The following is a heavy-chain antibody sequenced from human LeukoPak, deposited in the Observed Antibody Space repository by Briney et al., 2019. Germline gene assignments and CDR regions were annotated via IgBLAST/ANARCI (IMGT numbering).Heavy chain of an antibody. V-gene: IGHV4-34*01. J-gene: IGHJ4*02. Sequence: SETLSLTCAVYGGSFSGYYWGWIRQPPGKGLEWIGEINHSGSTNYNPSLKSRVTIPVDTSKNQFSLKLSSVTAADTAVYYCAREASSSWYRRYYFDYWGQGTLVTVSS. CDR2: INHSGST. CDR3: AREASSSWYRRYYFDY. CDR1: GGSFSGYY. D-gene: IGHD6-13*01.